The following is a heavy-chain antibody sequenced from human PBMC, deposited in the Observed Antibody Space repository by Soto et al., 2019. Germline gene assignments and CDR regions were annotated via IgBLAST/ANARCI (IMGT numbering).Heavy chain of an antibody. Sequence: PSQTLSITCAISGDSVSSNSAAWNWIRLSPSRGLEWLARTYYRSRWYNDYAVSVRSRITVNPDTSKNQFSLQLNSVTPEDTAVYYFAITRAPGAGIVDDEHDYWGQGTLVTVSS. D-gene: IGHD6-19*01. CDR3: AITRAPGAGIVDDEHDY. CDR2: TYYRSRWYN. CDR1: GDSVSSNSAA. J-gene: IGHJ4*02. V-gene: IGHV6-1*01.